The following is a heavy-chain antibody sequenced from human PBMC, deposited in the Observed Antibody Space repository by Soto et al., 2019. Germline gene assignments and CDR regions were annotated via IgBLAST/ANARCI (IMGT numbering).Heavy chain of an antibody. CDR2: IYYSGST. V-gene: IGHV4-31*03. D-gene: IGHD3-22*01. Sequence: SETLSLTCTVSGGSISSGGYYWSWIRQHPGKGLEWIGYIYYSGSTYYNPSLKSRVTISVDTSKNQFSLKLSSVTAADTAVYYCARGPPYYYDSSGYDPGGYFQHWGQVTLVTFSS. J-gene: IGHJ1*01. CDR3: ARGPPYYYDSSGYDPGGYFQH. CDR1: GGSISSGGYY.